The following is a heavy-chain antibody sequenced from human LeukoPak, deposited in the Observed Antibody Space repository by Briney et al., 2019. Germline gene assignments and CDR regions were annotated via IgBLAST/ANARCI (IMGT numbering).Heavy chain of an antibody. CDR1: GFTVSSNY. V-gene: IGHV3-53*01. CDR2: IYSGGST. D-gene: IGHD3-10*01. Sequence: PGGSLRLSCAASGFTVSSNYMSWVRQAPGKGLEWVSVIYSGGSTYYADSVKGRFTISRDNSKNTLYLQMNSLRAEDTAMYYCARDLGMVRGAITFDPWGQGTLVTVSS. J-gene: IGHJ5*02. CDR3: ARDLGMVRGAITFDP.